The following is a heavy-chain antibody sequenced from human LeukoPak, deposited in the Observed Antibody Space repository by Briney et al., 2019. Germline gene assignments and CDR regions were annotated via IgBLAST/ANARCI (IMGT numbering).Heavy chain of an antibody. J-gene: IGHJ4*02. D-gene: IGHD5-12*01. CDR2: IYYSGST. CDR1: GSSISSSSYY. V-gene: IGHV4-39*07. CDR3: ARDRWLGY. Sequence: SETLSLTCTVPGSSISSSSYYWGWIRQPPGKGLEWIGSIYYSGSTNYNPSLKSRVTISVDTSKNQFSLKLASVTTADTAVNYCARDRWLGYWGQGTLVTVSS.